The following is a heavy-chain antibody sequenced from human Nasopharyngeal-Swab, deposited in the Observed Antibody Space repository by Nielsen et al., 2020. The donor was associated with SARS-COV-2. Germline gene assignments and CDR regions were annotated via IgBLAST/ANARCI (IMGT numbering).Heavy chain of an antibody. CDR1: GYTFTKFD. Sequence: ASVKVSCKASGYTFTKFDISWVRQAPGQGLEWLGWISVNNGYTNYAQKFQGRVTMTRDTSISTAYMELSRLRSDDTAVYYCAREIEYSSSSEPGWFDPWGQGTLVTVSS. V-gene: IGHV1-18*01. J-gene: IGHJ5*02. CDR2: ISVNNGYT. CDR3: AREIEYSSSSEPGWFDP. D-gene: IGHD6-6*01.